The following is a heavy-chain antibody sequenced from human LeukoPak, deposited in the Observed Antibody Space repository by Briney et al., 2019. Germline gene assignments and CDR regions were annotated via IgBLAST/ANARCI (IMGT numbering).Heavy chain of an antibody. J-gene: IGHJ4*02. CDR3: ARFEGGSYSY. Sequence: PSETLSLTCTVSGGSISSYYWSWIRQPPGKGLEWIGYIYYSGSTNYNPSLRSRVTISVDTSKNQFSLKLSSVTAADTAVYYCARFEGGSYSYWGQGTLVTVSS. CDR2: IYYSGST. V-gene: IGHV4-59*08. CDR1: GGSISSYY. D-gene: IGHD1-26*01.